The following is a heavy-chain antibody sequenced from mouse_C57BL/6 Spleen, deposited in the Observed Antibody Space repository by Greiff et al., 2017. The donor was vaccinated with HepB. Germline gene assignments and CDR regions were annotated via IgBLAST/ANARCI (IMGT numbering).Heavy chain of an antibody. Sequence: EVKLMESGAGLVKPGGSLKLSCAASGFTFSSYAMSWVRQTPEKRLEWVAYISSGGDYIYYADTVKGRFTISRDNARNTLYLQMSSLKSEDTAMYYCTRDGSSYGVYYAMDYWGQGTSVTVSS. J-gene: IGHJ4*01. CDR2: ISSGGDYI. CDR1: GFTFSSYA. V-gene: IGHV5-9-1*02. D-gene: IGHD1-1*01. CDR3: TRDGSSYGVYYAMDY.